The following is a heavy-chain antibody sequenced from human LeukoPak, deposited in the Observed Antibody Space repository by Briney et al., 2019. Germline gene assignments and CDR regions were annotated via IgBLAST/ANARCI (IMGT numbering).Heavy chain of an antibody. CDR2: INHSGST. Sequence: SETLSLTCAVYGGSFSGYYWSWIRQPPGKGLEWIGEINHSGSTNYNPSLKSRVTISVDTSKNQFSLKLSSVTAADTAVYYCARGIAVGHMDVWGKGTTVTISS. V-gene: IGHV4-34*01. CDR1: GGSFSGYY. D-gene: IGHD6-19*01. CDR3: ARGIAVGHMDV. J-gene: IGHJ6*03.